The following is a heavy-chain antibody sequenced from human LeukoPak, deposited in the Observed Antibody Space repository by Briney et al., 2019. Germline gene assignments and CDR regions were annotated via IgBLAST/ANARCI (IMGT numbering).Heavy chain of an antibody. V-gene: IGHV3-20*04. J-gene: IGHJ3*02. CDR2: INWNGGST. Sequence: GGSLRLSCAASGFTFDDYGMSWVRQAPGKGLEWVSGINWNGGSTGYVDSVKGRFTISRDNAKNSLYLQMNSLRAEDTALYYRARDARSWYSDAFDIWGQGTMVSVSS. D-gene: IGHD2-15*01. CDR3: ARDARSWYSDAFDI. CDR1: GFTFDDYG.